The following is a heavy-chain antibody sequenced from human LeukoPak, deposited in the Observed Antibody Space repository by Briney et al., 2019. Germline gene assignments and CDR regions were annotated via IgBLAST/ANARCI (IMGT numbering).Heavy chain of an antibody. CDR1: GFTFSTFS. CDR3: ARAAPYYYDSSGYSAFDS. CDR2: ISSTSSTI. D-gene: IGHD3-22*01. Sequence: GSLRLSCAASGFTFSTFSMHWVRQAPGKGLEWVSYISSTSSTIYYADSAKGRFTISRDNAKNSLYLQMNSLRDEDTAVYYCARAAPYYYDSSGYSAFDSWGQGTMVTVSA. J-gene: IGHJ3*02. V-gene: IGHV3-48*02.